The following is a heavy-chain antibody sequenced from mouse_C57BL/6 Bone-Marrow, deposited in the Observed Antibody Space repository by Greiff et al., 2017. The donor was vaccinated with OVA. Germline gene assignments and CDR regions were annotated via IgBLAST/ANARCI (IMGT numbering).Heavy chain of an antibody. CDR2: ISNGGGST. J-gene: IGHJ4*01. CDR3: ARRPDGYYYDY. D-gene: IGHD2-3*01. CDR1: GFTFSDYY. V-gene: IGHV5-12*01. Sequence: EVKLVESGGGLVQPGGSLKLSCAASGFTFSDYYMYWVRQTPEKRLEWVAYISNGGGSTYYPDTVKGRFTISRDNAKNTLYLQMSRLKSEDTAMYYCARRPDGYYYDYWGQGTSVTVSS.